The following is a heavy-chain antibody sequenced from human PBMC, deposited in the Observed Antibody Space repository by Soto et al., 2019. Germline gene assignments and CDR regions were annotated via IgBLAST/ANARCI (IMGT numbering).Heavy chain of an antibody. V-gene: IGHV3-23*01. D-gene: IGHD3-22*01. J-gene: IGHJ3*02. CDR1: GFTFSSYA. CDR2: ISGSGGST. CDR3: AKDYSALLYDDPKSHAFDI. Sequence: GGSLRLSCAASGFTFSSYAMSWVRQAPGKGLEWVSAISGSGGSTYYADSVKGRFTISRDNSKNTLYLQMNSLRAEDTAVYYCAKDYSALLYDDPKSHAFDIWGQGTMVTVSS.